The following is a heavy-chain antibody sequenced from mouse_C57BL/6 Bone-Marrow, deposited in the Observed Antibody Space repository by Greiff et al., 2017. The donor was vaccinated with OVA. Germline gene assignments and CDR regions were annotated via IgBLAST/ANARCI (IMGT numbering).Heavy chain of an antibody. Sequence: VQLQQSGAELARPGASVKLSCKASGYTFTSYGISWVKQRTGQGLEWIGEIYPRSGTTYYNEQFKGKATLTADKSSSTAYMELRSLTSEDSAVYFCANWDLSWFAYWGQGTLVTVSA. V-gene: IGHV1-81*01. J-gene: IGHJ3*01. D-gene: IGHD4-1*02. CDR2: IYPRSGTT. CDR3: ANWDLSWFAY. CDR1: GYTFTSYG.